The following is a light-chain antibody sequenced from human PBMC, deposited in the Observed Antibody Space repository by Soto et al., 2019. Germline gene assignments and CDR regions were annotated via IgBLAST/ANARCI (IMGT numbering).Light chain of an antibody. CDR2: EGI. CDR1: SSDVGSYNL. V-gene: IGLV2-23*01. CDR3: CSYAGSSTYV. J-gene: IGLJ1*01. Sequence: QSALTQSASVSGSPGQSITISSTGTSSDVGSYNLVSWYQQHPGKAPKLIIYEGIKRPSGVSNRFSGSKSGNTASLTISGLQTEDEADFYCCSYAGSSTYVFGSGTKLTVL.